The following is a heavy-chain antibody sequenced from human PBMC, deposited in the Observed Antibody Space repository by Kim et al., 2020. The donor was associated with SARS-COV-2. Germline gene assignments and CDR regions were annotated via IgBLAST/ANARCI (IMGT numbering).Heavy chain of an antibody. V-gene: IGHV4-34*01. D-gene: IGHD5-18*01. J-gene: IGHJ4*02. CDR2: INHSGST. CDR1: GGSFSGYY. Sequence: SETLSLTCAVYGGSFSGYYWSWIRQPPGKGLEWIGEINHSGSTNYNPSLKSRVTISVDTSKNQFSLKLSSVTAADTAVYYCARETRTSLWLRGYYFDYWGQGTLVTVSS. CDR3: ARETRTSLWLRGYYFDY.